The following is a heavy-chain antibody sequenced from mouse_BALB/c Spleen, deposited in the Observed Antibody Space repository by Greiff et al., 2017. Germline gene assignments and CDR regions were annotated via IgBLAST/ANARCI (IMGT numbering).Heavy chain of an antibody. CDR2: INPGSGGT. D-gene: IGHD2-1*01. CDR3: ARGGNFPYYYAMDY. Sequence: QVQLQQSGAELVRPGTSVKVSCKASGYAFTNYLIEWVKQRPGQGLEWIGVINPGSGGTNYNEKFKGKATLTADKSSSTAYIQLSSLTSDDSAVYFCARGGNFPYYYAMDYWGQGTSVTVSS. V-gene: IGHV1-54*03. J-gene: IGHJ4*01. CDR1: GYAFTNYL.